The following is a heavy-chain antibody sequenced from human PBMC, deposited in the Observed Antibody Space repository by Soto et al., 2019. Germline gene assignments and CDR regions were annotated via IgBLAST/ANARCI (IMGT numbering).Heavy chain of an antibody. CDR3: AKHSDFDY. Sequence: QVQLVESGGGVVQPGRSLRLSCAASGFTFSSYGMHWVRQAPGKGLEWVAVISYDGSNKYYGDSVKGRFTISRDNSKNTLYLQMNSLRAEDTAVYYFAKHSDFDYWGQGTLVTVSS. V-gene: IGHV3-30*18. J-gene: IGHJ4*02. CDR2: ISYDGSNK. D-gene: IGHD2-21*01. CDR1: GFTFSSYG.